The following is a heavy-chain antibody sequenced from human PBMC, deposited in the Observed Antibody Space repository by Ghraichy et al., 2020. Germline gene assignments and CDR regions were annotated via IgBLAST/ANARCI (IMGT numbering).Heavy chain of an antibody. V-gene: IGHV4-31*03. Sequence: SETLSLTCTVSGGSISSGGYYWSWIRQHPGKGLEWIGYIYYSGSTYYNPSLKSRVTISVDTSKNQFSLKLTSVTAADTAVYYCARNGYSGYEIDYWGQGTLVTVSS. CDR2: IYYSGST. J-gene: IGHJ4*02. CDR1: GGSISSGGYY. D-gene: IGHD5-12*01. CDR3: ARNGYSGYEIDY.